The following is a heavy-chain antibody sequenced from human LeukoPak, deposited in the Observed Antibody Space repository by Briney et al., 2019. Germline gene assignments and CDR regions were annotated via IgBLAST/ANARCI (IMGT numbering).Heavy chain of an antibody. J-gene: IGHJ6*02. CDR1: GFTFSSYS. D-gene: IGHD6-13*01. V-gene: IGHV3-21*04. Sequence: NTGGSLRLSCAASGFTFSSYSMNWVRQAPGKGLEWVSSISSSSSYIYYADSVKGRFTISRDNAKNSLYLQMNSLRAEDTAVYYCASSLAAAGTPDYYYYYGMDVWGQGTTVTVSS. CDR3: ASSLAAAGTPDYYYYYGMDV. CDR2: ISSSSSYI.